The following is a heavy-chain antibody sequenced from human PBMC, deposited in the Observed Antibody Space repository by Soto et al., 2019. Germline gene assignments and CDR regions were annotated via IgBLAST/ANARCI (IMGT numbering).Heavy chain of an antibody. CDR1: GFTFGGYA. CDR3: AKDRSHYEQNKWYYYYGMDV. J-gene: IGHJ6*02. V-gene: IGHV3-23*01. CDR2: ISGSGGST. D-gene: IGHD3-3*01. Sequence: PGGSLRLSCAASGFTFGGYAMSWVRQAPGQGLEWVSAISGSGGSTYYADSVNGRFTISRDNSKNTLYLQMNSLRAEDTAVYYCAKDRSHYEQNKWYYYYGMDVWGQGTTVTVSS.